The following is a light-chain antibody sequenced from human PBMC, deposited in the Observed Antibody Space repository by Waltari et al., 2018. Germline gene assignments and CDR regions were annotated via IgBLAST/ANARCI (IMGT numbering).Light chain of an antibody. V-gene: IGLV2-23*02. Sequence: QSALTQPASVSGSPGQSISISCIGTSSDIGTFNLVSWYLQYPGTAPKLLIYDVSQRPSGVSNRLSGSKSCNTASLTISGLQAEDEAIYYCCSYAGSRTWVFGGGAKLTVL. CDR3: CSYAGSRTWV. J-gene: IGLJ3*02. CDR2: DVS. CDR1: SSDIGTFNL.